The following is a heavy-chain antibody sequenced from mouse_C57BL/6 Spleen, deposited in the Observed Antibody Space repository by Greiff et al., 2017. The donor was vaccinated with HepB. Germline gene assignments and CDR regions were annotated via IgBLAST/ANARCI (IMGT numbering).Heavy chain of an antibody. V-gene: IGHV1-64*01. CDR1: GYTFTSYW. J-gene: IGHJ2*01. CDR2: IHPNSGST. D-gene: IGHD2-2*01. CDR3: ARSGLGYDGYYVDN. Sequence: QVQLQQPGAELVKPGASVKLSCKASGYTFTSYWMHWVKQRPGQGLEWIGMIHPNSGSTNYNEKFKSKATLTVDKSSSTAYMQVSSLTSEDSAVYYCARSGLGYDGYYVDNWSQGATLTDAS.